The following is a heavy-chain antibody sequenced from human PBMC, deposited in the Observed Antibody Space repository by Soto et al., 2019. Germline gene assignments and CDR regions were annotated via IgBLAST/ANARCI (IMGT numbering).Heavy chain of an antibody. CDR2: IYHSGST. D-gene: IGHD2-2*01. J-gene: IGHJ6*02. V-gene: IGHV4-61*08. Sequence: SSETLSLTCAVSGGSISSGGYSWSWIRQPPGKGLEWIGYIYHSGSTNYNPSLKSRVTISVDTSKNQFSLKLSSVTAADTAVYYCARNLYCSSTSCFNGMDVWGQGTTVTVSS. CDR1: GGSISSGGYS. CDR3: ARNLYCSSTSCFNGMDV.